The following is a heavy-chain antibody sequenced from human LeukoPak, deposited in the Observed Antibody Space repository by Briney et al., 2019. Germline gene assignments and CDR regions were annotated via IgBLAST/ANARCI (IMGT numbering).Heavy chain of an antibody. V-gene: IGHV4-38-2*01. D-gene: IGHD1-26*01. CDR1: GYSISSGYY. Sequence: SETLSLTCAVSGYSISSGYYWGWIRPPPGKGLEWIGNIYHSGSTYYNPSLKSRVTISVDTSKNQFSLKLSSVTAADTAVYYCARAVGASYYYYYYMDVWGKGTTVTVSS. CDR3: ARAVGASYYYYYYMDV. CDR2: IYHSGST. J-gene: IGHJ6*03.